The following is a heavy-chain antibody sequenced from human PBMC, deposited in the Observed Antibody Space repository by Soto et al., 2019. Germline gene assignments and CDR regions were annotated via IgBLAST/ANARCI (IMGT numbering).Heavy chain of an antibody. V-gene: IGHV3-53*01. Sequence: GGSLRLSCAASGFTVSNNYMSWVRQAPGKGLEWVSVIYSGGSTYYADSVKGRFTISRDNSKNTLYLQMNSLRAEDTAVYYCARSREYYDILTGYYGQRDYYYYYGMDVWGQGTTVTVSS. J-gene: IGHJ6*02. CDR3: ARSREYYDILTGYYGQRDYYYYYGMDV. D-gene: IGHD3-9*01. CDR1: GFTVSNNY. CDR2: IYSGGST.